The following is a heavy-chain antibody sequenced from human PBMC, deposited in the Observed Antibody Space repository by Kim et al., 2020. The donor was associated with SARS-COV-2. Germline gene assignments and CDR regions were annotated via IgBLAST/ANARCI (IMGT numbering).Heavy chain of an antibody. V-gene: IGHV1-18*01. J-gene: IGHJ6*02. CDR3: ARDSGWYGFWRTYYYYGMDV. Sequence: ASVKVSCKASGYTFTSYGISWVRQAPGQGLEWMGWISAYNGNTNYAQKLQGRVTMTTDTSTSTAYMELRSLRSDDTAVYYCARDSGWYGFWRTYYYYGMDVWGQGTTVTVSS. CDR2: ISAYNGNT. D-gene: IGHD6-19*01. CDR1: GYTFTSYG.